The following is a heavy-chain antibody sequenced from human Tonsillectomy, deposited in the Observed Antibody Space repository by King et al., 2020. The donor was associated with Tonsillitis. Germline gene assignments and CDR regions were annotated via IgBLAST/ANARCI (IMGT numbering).Heavy chain of an antibody. D-gene: IGHD6-6*01. Sequence: LQLVQSGGGVVQPGRSLRLSCAASGFTFSSYAMHWVRQAPGKGLEWVAVISFDGSNKYYADSVKGRFTISRDNSKNTLYLRMNSLRAEDTALYYCARGSESSSAGGSYYFDYWGQGTLVTVSS. CDR2: ISFDGSNK. J-gene: IGHJ4*02. CDR3: ARGSESSSAGGSYYFDY. CDR1: GFTFSSYA. V-gene: IGHV3-30*04.